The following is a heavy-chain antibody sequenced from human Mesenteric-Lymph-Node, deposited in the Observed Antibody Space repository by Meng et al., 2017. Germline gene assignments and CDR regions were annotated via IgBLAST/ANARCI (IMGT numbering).Heavy chain of an antibody. CDR1: GFSISTSGVG. V-gene: IGHV2-5*02. CDR2: IFWDDDK. J-gene: IGHJ4*02. CDR3: AHRLLGGVGS. Sequence: QITLKKSGPTLLKPTQTLTLTCTCSGFSISTSGVGGGCVRQPPGQALEWLALIFWDDDKRYSPSLKTRLTITRDTSKNQVVLTMTNMDPVDTATYYCAHRLLGGVGSWGQGTLVTVSS. D-gene: IGHD1-26*01.